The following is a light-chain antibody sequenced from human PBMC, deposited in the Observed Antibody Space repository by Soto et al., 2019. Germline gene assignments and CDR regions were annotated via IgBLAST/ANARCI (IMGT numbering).Light chain of an antibody. CDR2: DAS. Sequence: IVLTQSPATLSLSPWERATLSCRASQSVSSYLAWYQQKPGQAPRLLIYDASNRATGIPARFSGSGSGTDFTLTISRPEPEDFAVYYCQHYGSSPSTFGQGTKVDIK. CDR1: QSVSSY. CDR3: QHYGSSPST. V-gene: IGKV3-20*01. J-gene: IGKJ1*01.